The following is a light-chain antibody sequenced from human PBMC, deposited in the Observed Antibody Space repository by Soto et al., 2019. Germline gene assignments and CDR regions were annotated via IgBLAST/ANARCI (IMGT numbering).Light chain of an antibody. Sequence: DIQLTQSPSCVTESXGDRVTITXXVSQGISSYLAWYQQKPGKVPKLLIYAASSLQSGVPPRFSGSGSGTEFTLTITSLQPEDVATYFCQKYNSAPFTFGPGTKVDIK. CDR2: AAS. CDR1: QGISSY. V-gene: IGKV1-27*01. CDR3: QKYNSAPFT. J-gene: IGKJ3*01.